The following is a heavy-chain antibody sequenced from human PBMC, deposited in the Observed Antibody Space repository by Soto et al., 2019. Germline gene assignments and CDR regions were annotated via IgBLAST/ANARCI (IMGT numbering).Heavy chain of an antibody. CDR3: ASRVAAATN. D-gene: IGHD6-13*01. V-gene: IGHV1-8*01. CDR2: MNPYSGNT. J-gene: IGHJ4*02. Sequence: QVQLVQSGAEVKKPGASVKVSCKASGYTFTSYDINWVRQATGQGLEWMGWMNPYSGNTGYAQNFQGRVTMTRDTSITTGYMELRTLRSDDTAVYYCASRVAAATNWGQGTLVTVSS. CDR1: GYTFTSYD.